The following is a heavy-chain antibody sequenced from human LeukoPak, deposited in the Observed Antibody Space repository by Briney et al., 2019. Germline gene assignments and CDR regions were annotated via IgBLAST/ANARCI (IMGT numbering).Heavy chain of an antibody. J-gene: IGHJ3*02. V-gene: IGHV3-23*01. CDR2: ISGSGGST. CDR1: GFTFSSYA. Sequence: GGSLRLSCAASGFTFSSYAMSWVRQAPGKGLEWVSAISGSGGSTYYADSVKGRFTISRDNAKNSLYLQMNSLSAEDTAVYYCARSVRGAYDIWGQGTMVTVSS. D-gene: IGHD3-10*01. CDR3: ARSVRGAYDI.